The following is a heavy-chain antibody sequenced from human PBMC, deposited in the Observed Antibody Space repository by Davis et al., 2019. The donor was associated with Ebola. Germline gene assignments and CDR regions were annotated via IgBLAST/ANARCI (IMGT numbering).Heavy chain of an antibody. CDR2: IIPIFGTA. CDR1: GGTFSSYA. CDR3: ARDTLNYGDIVDWFDP. V-gene: IGHV1-69*13. D-gene: IGHD4-17*01. J-gene: IGHJ5*02. Sequence: SVKVSCKASGGTFSSYAISWVRQAPGQGLEWMGGIIPIFGTANYAQKFQGRVTITADESTSTAYMELSSLRSEDTAVYYCARDTLNYGDIVDWFDPWGQGTLVTVSS.